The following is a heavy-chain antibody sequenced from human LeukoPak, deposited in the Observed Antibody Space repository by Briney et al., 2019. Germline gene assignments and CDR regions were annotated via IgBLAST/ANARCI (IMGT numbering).Heavy chain of an antibody. CDR1: GGSISSGCYS. Sequence: SETLSLTCAVSGGSISSGCYSWSWIRQPSGKGLEWIGYIYHSGSTYYNPSLKSRVTISVDRSKNQFSLKLSSVTAADTAVYYCAREGGYDSSGYTLAGAFDIWGQGTMVTVSS. CDR3: AREGGYDSSGYTLAGAFDI. J-gene: IGHJ3*02. CDR2: IYHSGST. V-gene: IGHV4-30-2*01. D-gene: IGHD3-22*01.